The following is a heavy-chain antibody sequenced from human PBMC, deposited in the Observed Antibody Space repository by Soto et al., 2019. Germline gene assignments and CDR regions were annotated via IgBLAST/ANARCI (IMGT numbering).Heavy chain of an antibody. V-gene: IGHV4-31*03. CDR2: IYYSGST. D-gene: IGHD3-22*01. CDR1: GGSISSGGYY. Sequence: SLTCTVSGGSISSGGYYWSWIRQHPGKGLEWIGYIYYSGSTYYNPSLKSRVTISVDTSKNQFSLKLSSVTAADTAVYYCARAYYYDSSGYYYDSGWFDPWGQGTLVTVSS. CDR3: ARAYYYDSSGYYYDSGWFDP. J-gene: IGHJ5*02.